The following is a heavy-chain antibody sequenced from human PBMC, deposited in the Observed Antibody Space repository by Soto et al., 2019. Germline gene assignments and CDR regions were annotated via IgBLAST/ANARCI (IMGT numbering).Heavy chain of an antibody. CDR3: ARVGQSPFDY. D-gene: IGHD3-10*01. Sequence: SETLSLTCPVSGCSISSGDYYWSWIRQPPGKGLEWIGYIYYSGSTYYNPSLKSRVTISVDTSKNQFSLKLSSVTAADTAVYYCARVGQSPFDYWGQGTLVTVPQ. CDR2: IYYSGST. V-gene: IGHV4-30-4*01. J-gene: IGHJ4*02. CDR1: GCSISSGDYY.